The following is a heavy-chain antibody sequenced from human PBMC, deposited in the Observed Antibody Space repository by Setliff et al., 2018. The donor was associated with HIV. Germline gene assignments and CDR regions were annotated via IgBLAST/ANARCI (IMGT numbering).Heavy chain of an antibody. J-gene: IGHJ4*02. Sequence: PGGSLRLSCAASGFSFNTYSMSWVRQAPGKGLEWVSSISSSGTYIYYADSMKGRFTISRDKAGNSLYLQMNNVRAEDTAVYYCTRMIPPRSNRFSSGWFDYWGQGTVVTAPQ. CDR1: GFSFNTYS. CDR2: ISSSGTYI. D-gene: IGHD6-19*01. V-gene: IGHV3-21*01. CDR3: TRMIPPRSNRFSSGWFDY.